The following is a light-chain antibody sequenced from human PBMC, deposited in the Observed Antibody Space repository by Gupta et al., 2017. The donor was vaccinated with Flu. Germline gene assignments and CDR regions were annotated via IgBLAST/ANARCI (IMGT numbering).Light chain of an antibody. CDR2: GAA. V-gene: IGKV3-15*01. Sequence: SLSVSPGGSATPSCRASQSVSSKLAWYQQKPGQAPRLLIYGAATRATGIPARFSGSGCGTEFTLTISSRQSEDFAVYYCQQYNDWPLYTFGQGTKLEIK. CDR1: QSVSSK. J-gene: IGKJ2*01. CDR3: QQYNDWPLYT.